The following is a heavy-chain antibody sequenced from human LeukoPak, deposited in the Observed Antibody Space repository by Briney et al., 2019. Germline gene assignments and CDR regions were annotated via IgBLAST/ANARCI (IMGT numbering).Heavy chain of an antibody. J-gene: IGHJ4*02. D-gene: IGHD5-24*01. V-gene: IGHV3-48*01. CDR3: SRRRHTRWLQYADY. Sequence: GGSLRLSCAASGFTFSSYSMNCVRQAPGKGLDWVSYISSSSSTIYYADSVKGRFTISRDNAKNSLYLQMNSLRAEDTAFFFSSRRRHTRWLQYADYWGQGTLVTVSS. CDR2: ISSSSSTI. CDR1: GFTFSSYS.